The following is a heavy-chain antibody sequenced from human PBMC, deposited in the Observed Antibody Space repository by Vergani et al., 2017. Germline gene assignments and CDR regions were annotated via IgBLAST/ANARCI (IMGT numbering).Heavy chain of an antibody. D-gene: IGHD3/OR15-3a*01. CDR1: GYTFTSYA. V-gene: IGHV1-3*01. CDR3: AREERKRFVFLDCLGY. Sequence: QVQLVQSGAEVKKPGASVKVSCKASGYTFTSYAMHWVRQAPGQRLEWMGWINAGNGNTKYSQKFQGRVTITRDTSASTAYMELSRLRSEDTAVYYCAREERKRFVFLDCLGYWGQGTLVTVSS. J-gene: IGHJ4*02. CDR2: INAGNGNT.